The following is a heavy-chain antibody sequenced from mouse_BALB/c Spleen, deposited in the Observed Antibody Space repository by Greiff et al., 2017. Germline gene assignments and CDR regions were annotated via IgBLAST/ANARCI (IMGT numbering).Heavy chain of an antibody. V-gene: IGHV7-3*02. CDR1: GFTFTDYY. CDR3: ARDIEAGTAY. Sequence: EVQRVESGGGLVQPGGSLRLSCATSGFTFTDYYMSWVRQPPGKALEWLGFIRNKANGYTTEYSASVKGRFTISRDNSQSILYLQMNTLRAEDSATYYCARDIEAGTAYWGQGTLVTVSA. CDR2: IRNKANGYTT. D-gene: IGHD4-1*01. J-gene: IGHJ3*01.